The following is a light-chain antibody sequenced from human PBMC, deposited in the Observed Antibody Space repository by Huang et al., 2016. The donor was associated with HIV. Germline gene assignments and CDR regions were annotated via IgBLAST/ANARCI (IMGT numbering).Light chain of an antibody. V-gene: IGKV3-20*01. CDR3: QQYGGSPRT. CDR2: GAS. CDR1: QSVTNNY. J-gene: IGKJ2*01. Sequence: DIVLTQSPGTLSLSPGERATLSCRASQSVTNNYLAWYQQKTGQAPRLVIYGASSRATGIPDRFSGSGSGTDFTLTISRLEPDDFVVYYCQQYGGSPRTFGQGTKLEIK.